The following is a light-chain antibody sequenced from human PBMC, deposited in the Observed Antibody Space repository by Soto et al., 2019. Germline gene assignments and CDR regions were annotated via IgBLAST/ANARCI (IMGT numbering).Light chain of an antibody. CDR2: AAS. J-gene: IGKJ5*01. CDR3: QQSYSTLIT. CDR1: QSISSY. Sequence: DIQITHSPSSLSASTGDRATITCRASQSISSYLNWYQQKPGKAPKLLIYAASSLQSGVPSRFSGSGSGTDFTLTISSLQPEDFATYYCQQSYSTLITFGQGTRLEI. V-gene: IGKV1-39*01.